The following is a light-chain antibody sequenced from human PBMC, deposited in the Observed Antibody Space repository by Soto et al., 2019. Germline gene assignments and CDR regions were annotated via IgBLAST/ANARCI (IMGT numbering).Light chain of an antibody. CDR2: ANS. V-gene: IGLV1-40*01. Sequence: QSVLTQPPSVSGAPGQRVAISCTGSNSNIGADYEVHWYQQHLPGTAPKLLIYANSNRPSGVPDRFSGSKSGTSASLAITGLQAEDEADYYCQSYDSSLSGYVFGTGTQLTVL. CDR1: NSNIGADYE. CDR3: QSYDSSLSGYV. J-gene: IGLJ1*01.